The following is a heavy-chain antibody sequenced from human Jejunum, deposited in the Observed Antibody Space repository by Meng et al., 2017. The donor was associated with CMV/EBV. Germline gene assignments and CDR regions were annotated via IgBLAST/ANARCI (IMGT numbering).Heavy chain of an antibody. Sequence: QVQLQQWGSGLLKPSETLSLPCTCYGESFSGYYWTWIRQPTGKGLEWIGEINHSGSTNYNPSLKSRVTILVDTSKRQFSLRLSFVTAADTAVYYCARVGGAQHGDFDFWGQGTLVTVSS. J-gene: IGHJ4*02. CDR3: ARVGGAQHGDFDF. CDR1: GESFSGYY. CDR2: INHSGST. D-gene: IGHD4-17*01. V-gene: IGHV4-34*01.